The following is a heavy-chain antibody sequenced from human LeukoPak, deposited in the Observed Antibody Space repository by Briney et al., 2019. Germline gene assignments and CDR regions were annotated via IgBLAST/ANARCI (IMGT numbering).Heavy chain of an antibody. D-gene: IGHD3-10*01. CDR1: GYTFTSYD. CDR3: AREGLWFGGYDY. J-gene: IGHJ4*02. Sequence: ASVKVSCKASGYTFTSYDINWVRQATGQGLEWMGWMNPNRGNTGYAQKFQGRVTMTRNTSISTAYMELSSLRSEDTAVYYCAREGLWFGGYDYWGQGTLVTVSS. CDR2: MNPNRGNT. V-gene: IGHV1-8*01.